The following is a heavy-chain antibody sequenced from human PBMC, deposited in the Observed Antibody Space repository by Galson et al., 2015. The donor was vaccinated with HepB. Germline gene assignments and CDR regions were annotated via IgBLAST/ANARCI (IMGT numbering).Heavy chain of an antibody. D-gene: IGHD2-15*01. J-gene: IGHJ6*02. V-gene: IGHV3-30-3*01. CDR2: ISDDGSNK. CDR3: ARVDCSGGTCSIYYYYYGMDV. Sequence: SLRLSCAASGFTFSRYAMHWVRQAPGKGLEWVAIISDDGSNKNYADSVKGRFTISRDNSKNTLYLQMNSLRGEDTAVYYCARVDCSGGTCSIYYYYYGMDVWGQGTTVTVSS. CDR1: GFTFSRYA.